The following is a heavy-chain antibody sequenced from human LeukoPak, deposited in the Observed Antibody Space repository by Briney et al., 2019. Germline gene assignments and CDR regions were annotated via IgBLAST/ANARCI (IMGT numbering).Heavy chain of an antibody. CDR3: AKIPDEYCSSTTCYHPFDY. Sequence: GGSLRLSCAASGFTFRSYAMSWVRQAPGKGLEWVSGISGSGGYTYHADSVKGRFTISRDNSKNTLYLQMNSLRAEDTAVYYCAKIPDEYCSSTTCYHPFDYWGQGTLVTVSS. CDR2: ISGSGGYT. D-gene: IGHD2-2*01. V-gene: IGHV3-23*01. J-gene: IGHJ4*02. CDR1: GFTFRSYA.